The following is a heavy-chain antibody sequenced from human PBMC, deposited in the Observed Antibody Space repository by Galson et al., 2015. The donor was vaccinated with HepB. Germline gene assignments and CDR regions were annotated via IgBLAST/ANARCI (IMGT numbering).Heavy chain of an antibody. Sequence: QSGAEVKKPGESLRISCQGSGYTFTNYWISWVRQKPGKGLEWMLNINPSDSYTNYNPSFQGHVCISADKSINTAYLQWSSLQASDTAMYYCVATPQGYGMDVWGHGTTVTVSS. CDR1: GYTFTNYW. CDR3: VATPQGYGMDV. V-gene: IGHV5-10-1*01. J-gene: IGHJ6*02. CDR2: INPSDSYT.